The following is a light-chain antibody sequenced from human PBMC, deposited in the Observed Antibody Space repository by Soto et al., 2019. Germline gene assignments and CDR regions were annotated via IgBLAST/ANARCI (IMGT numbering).Light chain of an antibody. J-gene: IGKJ4*02. CDR2: SXS. CDR1: RSIVSKPNXKND. CDR3: QQYFGVPST. V-gene: IGKV4-1*01. Sequence: VTAYTRESLAVSLVARALMNYKCSRSIVSKPNXKNDVARYQQKPSKTPQLIXYSXSTRECGGPARLSGSGSGTDFTLTISSLDAEDVACYWCQQYFGVPSTFGGGTQLDI.